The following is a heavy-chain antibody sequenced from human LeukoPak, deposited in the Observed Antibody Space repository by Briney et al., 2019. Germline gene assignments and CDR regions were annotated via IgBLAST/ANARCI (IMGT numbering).Heavy chain of an antibody. Sequence: PGGSLRLSCAASGFTFSSYGFQWVRQAPGKGLEWVALISYDGSNTFYADSVKGRFTISRDNSKNTLYLQMNSLRPEDTAVYYCAKDHLLLYYASSGTCDYWGQGTLVTVSS. D-gene: IGHD3-22*01. CDR3: AKDHLLLYYASSGTCDY. J-gene: IGHJ4*02. CDR1: GFTFSSYG. V-gene: IGHV3-30*18. CDR2: ISYDGSNT.